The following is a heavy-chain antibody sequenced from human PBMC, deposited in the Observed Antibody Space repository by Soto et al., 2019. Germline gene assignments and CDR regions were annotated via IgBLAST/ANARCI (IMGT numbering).Heavy chain of an antibody. CDR1: GGTFSSYA. Sequence: QVQLVQSGAEVKKPGSSVKVSCKASGGTFSSYAISWVRQAPGQGLEWMGGIIPIFGTANYAQKFQGRVSIPADESWSIAYMAVSSLSSEDTDVYYCARDYDYGSGSYRQNYYSCGMDVCGQGTKVTVSS. J-gene: IGHJ6*02. D-gene: IGHD3-10*01. V-gene: IGHV1-69*19. CDR2: IIPIFGTA. CDR3: ARDYDYGSGSYRQNYYSCGMDV.